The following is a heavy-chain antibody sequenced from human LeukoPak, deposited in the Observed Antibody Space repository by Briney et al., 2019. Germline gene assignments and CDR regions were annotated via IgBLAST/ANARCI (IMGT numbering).Heavy chain of an antibody. D-gene: IGHD3-22*01. J-gene: IGHJ4*02. V-gene: IGHV4-30-4*08. CDR2: IYYSGST. Sequence: PSETLSLTCTVSGGSISSGDYYWRWIRQPPGKGLEWIAYIYYSGSTYYNPSLNSRVTISVDTSKNQFTLKLSSVTAADTAVYYCARDRYDSSGYYDDWGQGTLVTVSS. CDR3: ARDRYDSSGYYDD. CDR1: GGSISSGDYY.